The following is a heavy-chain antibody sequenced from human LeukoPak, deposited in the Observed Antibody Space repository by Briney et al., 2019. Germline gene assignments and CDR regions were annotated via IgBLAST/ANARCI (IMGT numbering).Heavy chain of an antibody. J-gene: IGHJ4*02. CDR1: GFTFSSYA. V-gene: IGHV3-23*01. D-gene: IGHD3-22*01. CDR3: AKSITMIVVVISFDY. Sequence: GGSLRLSCASSGFTFSSYAMSWVRKAPGKGLEWVSAISGSGGSTYYADSVKGRFTISRDNSKNTLYLQMNSLRAEDTAVYYCAKSITMIVVVISFDYWGQGTLVTVSS. CDR2: ISGSGGST.